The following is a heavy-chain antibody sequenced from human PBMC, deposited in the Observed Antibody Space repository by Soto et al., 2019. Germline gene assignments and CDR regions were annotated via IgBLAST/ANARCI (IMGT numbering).Heavy chain of an antibody. Sequence: SETLSLTCAVSGGSISSGGYSWSWIRQPPGKGLEWIGYIYHSGSTYYNQSLKSRVTISVDRSKNQFSLKLSSVTAADTAVYYCARVGDSSGFVYFDYWGQGTLVTVSS. D-gene: IGHD3-22*01. J-gene: IGHJ4*02. V-gene: IGHV4-30-2*01. CDR3: ARVGDSSGFVYFDY. CDR1: GGSISSGGYS. CDR2: IYHSGST.